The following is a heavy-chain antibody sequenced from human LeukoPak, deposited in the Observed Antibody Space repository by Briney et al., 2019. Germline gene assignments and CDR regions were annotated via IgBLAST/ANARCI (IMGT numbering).Heavy chain of an antibody. CDR1: GGSISSGSYY. V-gene: IGHV4-61*02. Sequence: SETLSLTCTVSGGSISSGSYYWSWIRQPAGKGLEWIGRIYSSGSTNYNPSLKSRVTISLDTSKNQFSLKLSSVTAADTAVYYCARDLVFDPWGQGTLVTVSS. CDR2: IYSSGST. CDR3: ARDLVFDP. J-gene: IGHJ5*02.